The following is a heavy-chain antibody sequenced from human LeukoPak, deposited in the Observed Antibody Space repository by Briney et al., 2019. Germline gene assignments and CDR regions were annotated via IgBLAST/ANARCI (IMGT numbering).Heavy chain of an antibody. V-gene: IGHV3-64*01. CDR3: ASLDRSEIP. D-gene: IGHD1-26*01. CDR1: GFSFDKFG. J-gene: IGHJ5*02. Sequence: GGSLRLSCVASGFSFDKFGMHWVRQAPGKGLEYVSSASADESGKYYTKSVRGRFSISRDNSKNTMYLQLGNLRPDDMGIYYCASLDRSEIPWGPGTLVTVSS. CDR2: ASADESGK.